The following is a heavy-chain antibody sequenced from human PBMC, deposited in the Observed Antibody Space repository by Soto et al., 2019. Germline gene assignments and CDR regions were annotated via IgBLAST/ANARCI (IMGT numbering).Heavy chain of an antibody. V-gene: IGHV1-3*01. CDR3: ARDSRVRYDFWGGSHYGMDV. J-gene: IGHJ6*02. CDR2: INAGNGNT. CDR1: GYTFTSYA. D-gene: IGHD3-3*01. Sequence: ASVKVSCKASGYTFTSYAMHWVRQAPGQRLEWMGWINAGNGNTKYSQKFQGRVTITRDTSASTAYMELSSLRSEDTAVYYCARDSRVRYDFWGGSHYGMDVWGQGTTVTVSS.